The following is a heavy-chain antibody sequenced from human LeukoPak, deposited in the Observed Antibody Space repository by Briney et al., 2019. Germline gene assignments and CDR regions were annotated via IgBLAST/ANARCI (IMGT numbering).Heavy chain of an antibody. CDR3: AKHLGYSSGCPLGDTDD. J-gene: IGHJ4*02. CDR2: ISGSGGST. D-gene: IGHD6-19*01. V-gene: IGHV3-23*01. Sequence: GGSLRLSCAASGFTFSSYAMSWVRQAPGKGLEWVSAISGSGGSTYYADSVKGRFTISRDNSKNTLYLQMNSLRAEDTAVYYCAKHLGYSSGCPLGDTDDWGQGTLVTVSS. CDR1: GFTFSSYA.